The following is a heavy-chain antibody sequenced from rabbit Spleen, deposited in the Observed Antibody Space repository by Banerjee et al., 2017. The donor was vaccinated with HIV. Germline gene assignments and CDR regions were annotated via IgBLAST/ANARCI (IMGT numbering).Heavy chain of an antibody. J-gene: IGHJ4*01. CDR2: INAVTGKA. V-gene: IGHV1S40*01. CDR1: GFSFNSGYD. CDR3: AREKSGNYGYDL. Sequence: QSLEESGGDLVQPEGSLTLTCKASGFSFNSGYDMCWVRQAPGKGLEWIACINAVTGKAVYASWAKGRFTFSKTSSTTVTLQMTSLTAADTATYFCAREKSGNYGYDLWGPGTLVTVS. D-gene: IGHD6-1*01.